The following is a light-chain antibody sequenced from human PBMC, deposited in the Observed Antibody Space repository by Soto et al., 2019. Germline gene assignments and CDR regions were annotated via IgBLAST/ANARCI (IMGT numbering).Light chain of an antibody. Sequence: DIQMTQSPSSLSASVGDRVTITCQASQNINNYLNWYQQKPGRAPKLLIYDASNLEAGVPSRFRGSGSGTDFTLTISSLQPEDFATYYCQQFNIYPLTFGGGTKVDI. J-gene: IGKJ4*01. CDR3: QQFNIYPLT. CDR1: QNINNY. V-gene: IGKV1-33*01. CDR2: DAS.